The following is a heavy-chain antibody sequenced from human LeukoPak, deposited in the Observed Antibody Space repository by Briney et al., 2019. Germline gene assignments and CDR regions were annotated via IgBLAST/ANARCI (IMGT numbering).Heavy chain of an antibody. Sequence: SGPTLVNPTQTLTLTCTFSGFSLSTSGVGVGWIRQPPGKGLEWIGYIYYSGSTNYNPSLKSRVTISVDTSKNQFSLKLSSVTAADTAVYYCARHAYYYDSSGYYLEPESHVDYWGQGTLVTVSS. V-gene: IGHV4-61*05. CDR2: IYYSGST. CDR3: ARHAYYYDSSGYYLEPESHVDY. J-gene: IGHJ4*02. CDR1: GFSLSTSGVG. D-gene: IGHD3-22*01.